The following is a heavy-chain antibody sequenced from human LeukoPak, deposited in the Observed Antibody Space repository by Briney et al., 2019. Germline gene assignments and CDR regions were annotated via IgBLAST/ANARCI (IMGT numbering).Heavy chain of an antibody. CDR2: INPSGGST. D-gene: IGHD3-22*01. Sequence: ASVKVSCKASGYTFTSYFMHWVRQAPGQGLEWMGIINPSGGSTSYAQKFQGRVTITTDESTSTAYMELSSLRSEDTAVYYCARKGYYYDSSGLCDWGQGTLVTVSS. J-gene: IGHJ4*02. CDR1: GYTFTSYF. V-gene: IGHV1-46*01. CDR3: ARKGYYYDSSGLCD.